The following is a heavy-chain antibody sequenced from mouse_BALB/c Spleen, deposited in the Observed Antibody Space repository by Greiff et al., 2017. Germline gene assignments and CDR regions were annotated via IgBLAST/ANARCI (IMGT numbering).Heavy chain of an antibody. CDR2: ISYSGST. D-gene: IGHD1-1*01. J-gene: IGHJ3*01. CDR1: GYSITSDYA. V-gene: IGHV3-2*02. CDR3: AIGSSYKFAY. Sequence: EVQLQQSGPGLVKPSQSLSLTCTVTGYSITSDYAWNWIRQFPGNKLEWMGYISYSGSTSYNPSLKSRISITRDTSKNQFFLQLNSVTTEDTATYYCAIGSSYKFAYWGQGTLVTVSA.